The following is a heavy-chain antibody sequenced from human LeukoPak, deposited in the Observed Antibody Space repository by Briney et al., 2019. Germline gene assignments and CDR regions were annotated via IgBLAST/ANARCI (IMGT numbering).Heavy chain of an antibody. CDR2: ISANNGKT. CDR3: AKVAGDRLDS. J-gene: IGHJ4*02. CDR1: GYTFATYG. D-gene: IGHD6-13*01. Sequence: ASVKVSCKASGYTFATYGFCWVRQAPGHGLEWMGWISANNGKTKFAQKFRGRVTMTTDTSTTTAYMELTSLRPDDTAVYYCAKVAGDRLDSWGQGTLVTVSS. V-gene: IGHV1-18*01.